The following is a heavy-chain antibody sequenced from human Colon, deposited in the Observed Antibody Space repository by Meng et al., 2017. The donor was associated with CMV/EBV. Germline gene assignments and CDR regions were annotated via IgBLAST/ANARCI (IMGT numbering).Heavy chain of an antibody. V-gene: IGHV3-7*01. J-gene: IGHJ4*01. CDR1: GFSSSRYW. Sequence: GESLKISCAASGFSSSRYWMSWVRQPPGKGLEWVANIKNDGSEKYYVDSVKGRFTISRDDAENSLYLQMNSLRAEDTALYYCARPITPGGYFDYWGQGTLVTVSS. D-gene: IGHD1-14*01. CDR3: ARPITPGGYFDY. CDR2: IKNDGSEK.